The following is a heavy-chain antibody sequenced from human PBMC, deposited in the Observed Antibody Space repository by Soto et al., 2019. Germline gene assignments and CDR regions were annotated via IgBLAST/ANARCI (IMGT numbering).Heavy chain of an antibody. V-gene: IGHV3-11*01. J-gene: IGHJ4*02. D-gene: IGHD3-3*01. CDR3: ASHYDLWTGYLSPVDY. CDR1: GYTFSDYY. Sequence: QVQLVESGGDLVKPGGSLRLSCVASGYTFSDYYLSWIRQAPGKGLEWISYIDTSSTKIYYADSVRGRFTISRDNGKNSLFLEMNNLRVEDTAVYFCASHYDLWTGYLSPVDYWGRGTLVTVSS. CDR2: IDTSSTKI.